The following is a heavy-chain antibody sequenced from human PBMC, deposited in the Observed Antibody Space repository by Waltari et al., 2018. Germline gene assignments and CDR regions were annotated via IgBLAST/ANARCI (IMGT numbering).Heavy chain of an antibody. Sequence: VQLVESGGGLVQPGGSLKLSCVVSGFTVTDYALPWVRLASGRGLEWVGRIRSRFNGHTTAYGASVEGRFTISRDEAKNTAFLQMSSLKTEDTAVYYCTRAYYDFWSGFYSEYWGQGTLVTVSS. V-gene: IGHV3-73*02. CDR3: TRAYYDFWSGFYSEY. D-gene: IGHD3-3*01. CDR2: IRSRFNGHTT. CDR1: GFTVTDYA. J-gene: IGHJ4*02.